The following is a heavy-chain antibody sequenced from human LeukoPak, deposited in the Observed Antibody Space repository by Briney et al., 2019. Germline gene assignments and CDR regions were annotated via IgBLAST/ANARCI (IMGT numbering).Heavy chain of an antibody. CDR3: ANPEWLLPSYYYYGLDV. CDR1: GFTFSSYA. D-gene: IGHD3-3*01. J-gene: IGHJ6*02. Sequence: PGRSLRLSCAASGFTFSSYAMSCVRQAPGKWLEWLSSILASGVSTSYADSVKGRFTISRDNSKNTLYLQMDSLRVEDTAVYYCANPEWLLPSYYYYGLDVWGQGTTVTVSS. CDR2: ILASGVST. V-gene: IGHV3-23*01.